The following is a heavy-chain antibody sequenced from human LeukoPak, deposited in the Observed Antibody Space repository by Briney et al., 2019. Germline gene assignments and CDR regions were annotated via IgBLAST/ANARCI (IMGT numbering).Heavy chain of an antibody. CDR2: IRDSGAST. D-gene: IGHD6-19*01. J-gene: IGHJ3*02. V-gene: IGHV3-23*01. Sequence: GGSLRLSCAASGFTFLTYAMGWVRQAPGKGLQWVSVIRDSGASTYYADSVKGRFTISRDNSKNTLYLQMNSLRAEDTAVYYCAKAGRSGWYPGWPFDIWGQGTMVTVSS. CDR1: GFTFLTYA. CDR3: AKAGRSGWYPGWPFDI.